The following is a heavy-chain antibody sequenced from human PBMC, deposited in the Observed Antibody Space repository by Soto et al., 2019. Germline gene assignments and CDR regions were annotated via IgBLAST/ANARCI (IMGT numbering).Heavy chain of an antibody. V-gene: IGHV3-73*01. CDR1: GFTFSNAW. CDR3: TRHWIAVAGWETSDDAFDI. Sequence: GGSLRLSCAASGFTFSNAWMSWVRQASGKGLEWVGRIRSKANSYATAYAASVKGRFTISRDDSKNTAYLQMNSLKTEDTAVYYCTRHWIAVAGWETSDDAFDIWGQGTMVTVSS. J-gene: IGHJ3*02. D-gene: IGHD6-19*01. CDR2: IRSKANSYAT.